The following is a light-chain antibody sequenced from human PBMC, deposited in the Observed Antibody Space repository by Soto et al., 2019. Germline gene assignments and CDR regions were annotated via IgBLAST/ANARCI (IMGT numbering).Light chain of an antibody. CDR1: QSVSSSY. CDR2: DAS. CDR3: QQYGSSPYT. Sequence: EIVLTQSPGTLSLSPGERATLSCRASQSVSSSYLAWHQQNPGQPPRLLIYDASRRATGIPDRFSGSGSGTDFTLTISRLEPEDFAVYYCQQYGSSPYTFGQGTKMEIK. V-gene: IGKV3-20*01. J-gene: IGKJ2*01.